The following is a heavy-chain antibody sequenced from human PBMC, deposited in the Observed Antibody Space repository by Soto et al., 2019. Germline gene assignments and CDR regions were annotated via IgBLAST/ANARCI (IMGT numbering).Heavy chain of an antibody. Sequence: SETLSLTCAVSGGSISSGGYSWSWIRQPPGKGLEWIGHIYHSGSTYYNPSLKSRVTISVDTSKNQFSLKLSSVTAADTAVYYGASRTSSPYCDYWGQGTLVAVSS. CDR2: IYHSGST. D-gene: IGHD2-15*01. V-gene: IGHV4-30-2*05. J-gene: IGHJ4*02. CDR3: ASRTSSPYCDY. CDR1: GGSISSGGYS.